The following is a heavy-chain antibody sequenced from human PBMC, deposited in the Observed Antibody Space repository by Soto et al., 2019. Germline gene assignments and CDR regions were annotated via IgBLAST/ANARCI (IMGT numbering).Heavy chain of an antibody. Sequence: GESLKISCAASGFTFSSYSMNWVRQAPGKGLGWVSSISSSSSYIYYADSVKGELTISRDKAKNSLYLQMNSLRAEDTAVYYCARTYYDILTGYSYYFDYWGQGTLVTVSS. CDR3: ARTYYDILTGYSYYFDY. J-gene: IGHJ4*02. CDR2: ISSSSSYI. V-gene: IGHV3-21*01. D-gene: IGHD3-9*01. CDR1: GFTFSSYS.